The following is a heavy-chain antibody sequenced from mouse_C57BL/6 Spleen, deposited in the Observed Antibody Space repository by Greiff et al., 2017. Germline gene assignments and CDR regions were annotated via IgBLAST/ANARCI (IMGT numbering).Heavy chain of an antibody. Sequence: VKLQQPGAELVMPGASVKLSCKASGYTFTSYWMHWVKQRPGQGLEWIGEIDPSDSYTNYNQKFKGKSTLTVDKSSSTAYMQLSSLTSEDSAVYYCARAAPRGAMDYWGQGTSVTVSS. J-gene: IGHJ4*01. CDR3: ARAAPRGAMDY. CDR2: IDPSDSYT. D-gene: IGHD3-1*01. CDR1: GYTFTSYW. V-gene: IGHV1-69*01.